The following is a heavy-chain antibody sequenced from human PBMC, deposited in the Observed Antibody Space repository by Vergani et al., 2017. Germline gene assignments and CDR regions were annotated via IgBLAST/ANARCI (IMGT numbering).Heavy chain of an antibody. CDR1: GGSFSGYY. CDR3: ARGGDIVVVPAAMPGFDY. CDR2: IHHSGST. Sequence: QVQLQQWGAGLLKPSETLSLTCAVYGGSFSGYYWSWIRQPPGKGLEWIGEIHHSGSTNYNPSLKSRVTISVDTSKNQFSLKLSSVTAADTAVYYWARGGDIVVVPAAMPGFDYWGQGTLVTVSS. V-gene: IGHV4-34*01. D-gene: IGHD2-2*01. J-gene: IGHJ4*02.